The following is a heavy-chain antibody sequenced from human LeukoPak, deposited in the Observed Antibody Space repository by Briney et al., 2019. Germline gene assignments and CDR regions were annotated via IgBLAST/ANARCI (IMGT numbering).Heavy chain of an antibody. CDR3: ARDCSSTSCYTPGDWFDP. V-gene: IGHV1-69*04. CDR2: IIPILGIA. Sequence: RASVKVSCKASGGTFSSYTISWVRQVPGQGLEWMGRIIPILGIANYAQKFQGRVTITADKSTSTAYMELSSLRSEDTAVYYCARDCSSTSCYTPGDWFDPWGQGTLVTVSS. D-gene: IGHD2-2*02. J-gene: IGHJ5*02. CDR1: GGTFSSYT.